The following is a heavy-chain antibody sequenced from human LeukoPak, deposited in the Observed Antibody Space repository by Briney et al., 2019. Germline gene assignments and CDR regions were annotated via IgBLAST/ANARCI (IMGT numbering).Heavy chain of an antibody. Sequence: SETLSLTCALSGYSLGKNYYWGWIRQSPGKGLEWIGRIYGRASTSYNPSLMNRVTISVDTSKNLFSLQLSSVTPADTAVYYCARYDSRGSASTRFDYWGPGILVTVSS. CDR3: ARYDSRGSASTRFDY. J-gene: IGHJ4*02. CDR1: GYSLGKNYY. CDR2: IYGRAST. V-gene: IGHV4-38-2*01. D-gene: IGHD3-16*01.